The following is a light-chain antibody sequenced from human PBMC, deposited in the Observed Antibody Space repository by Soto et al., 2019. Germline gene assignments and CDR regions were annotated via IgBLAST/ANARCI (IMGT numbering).Light chain of an antibody. Sequence: QSALTQPASVSGSPGQSITISCTGTSSDVGGYNLVSWYQQHPGKAPKLIIYEGTKRPSGVSNRFSGSKSGNTASLTISGLQAEDEAEYYCCSYAGSSTWVFGEGTKLTVL. V-gene: IGLV2-23*01. CDR3: CSYAGSSTWV. CDR2: EGT. J-gene: IGLJ3*02. CDR1: SSDVGGYNL.